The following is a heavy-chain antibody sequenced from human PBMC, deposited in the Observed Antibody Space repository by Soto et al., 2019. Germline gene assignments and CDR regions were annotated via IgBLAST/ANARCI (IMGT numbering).Heavy chain of an antibody. V-gene: IGHV2-5*01. J-gene: IGHJ5*02. Sequence: QITLKESGPTLVKPTQTLTLTCTFSGFSFSTSGVGVGWIRQPPGKALEWLALIYWNDDKRYSPSLKSRLTTPKDTPKNQVVLTMTNMDPVDTATYYCVSGSFPNWFDPWGQGTLVTVSS. CDR2: IYWNDDK. CDR1: GFSFSTSGVG. D-gene: IGHD3-10*01. CDR3: VSGSFPNWFDP.